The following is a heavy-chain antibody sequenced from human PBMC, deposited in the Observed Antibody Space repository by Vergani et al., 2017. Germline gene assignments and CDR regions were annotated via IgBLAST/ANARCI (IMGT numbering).Heavy chain of an antibody. V-gene: IGHV4-61*01. CDR3: ARGGGYDFWSGYPSDY. D-gene: IGHD3-3*01. CDR1: GGSVSSGTYY. CDR2: ISDSGST. J-gene: IGHJ4*02. Sequence: VQLQESGPGLVKPSETLSLTCTVSGGSVSSGTYYWSWIRQPPGTGLEWIGYISDSGSTNYNPSLKSRVTISVDTSKNQFSLKLNSLTAADTAVYYCARGGGYDFWSGYPSDYWGQGTLVTVSS.